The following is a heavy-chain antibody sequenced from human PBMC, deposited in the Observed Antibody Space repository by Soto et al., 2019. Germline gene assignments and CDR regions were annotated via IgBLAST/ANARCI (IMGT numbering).Heavy chain of an antibody. D-gene: IGHD3-10*01. J-gene: IGHJ6*02. Sequence: EVQLVESGGGLVQPGGSLRLSCAASGFTFSSYAMSWVRQAPGKGLEWVSAISGSGGSTYYADSVKGRFTISRDNSKNTLYLQMNSLRAEDTAVYYCAKVDYYGSGSYYRYYYGMDVWGQGTTVTVSS. V-gene: IGHV3-23*04. CDR3: AKVDYYGSGSYYRYYYGMDV. CDR2: ISGSGGST. CDR1: GFTFSSYA.